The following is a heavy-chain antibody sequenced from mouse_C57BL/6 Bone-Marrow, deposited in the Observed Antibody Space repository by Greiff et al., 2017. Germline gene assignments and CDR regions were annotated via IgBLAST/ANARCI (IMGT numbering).Heavy chain of an antibody. Sequence: EVQLVESGGGLVKPGGSLKLSCAASGFTFSSYAMSWVRQTPEKRLEWVATISDGGSYTYYPDNVKGRFTISRDNAKNNLYLQMGHLKSEDTAMYYCARDLHYYGSSYLAYWGQGTLVTVSA. J-gene: IGHJ3*01. CDR3: ARDLHYYGSSYLAY. V-gene: IGHV5-4*01. CDR2: ISDGGSYT. CDR1: GFTFSSYA. D-gene: IGHD1-1*01.